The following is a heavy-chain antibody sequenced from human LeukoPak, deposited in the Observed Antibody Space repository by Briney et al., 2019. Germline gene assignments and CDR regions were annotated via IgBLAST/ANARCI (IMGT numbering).Heavy chain of an antibody. D-gene: IGHD6-19*01. J-gene: IGHJ4*02. Sequence: PSETLSLTCTVSGGSISSSSYYWGWIRQPPGKGLEWIGSIYYSGSTYYNPSLKSRVTISVDTSKNQFSLKLSSVTAADTAVYYCTRGWTNFDYWGQGTLVTVSS. V-gene: IGHV4-39*01. CDR2: IYYSGST. CDR3: TRGWTNFDY. CDR1: GGSISSSSYY.